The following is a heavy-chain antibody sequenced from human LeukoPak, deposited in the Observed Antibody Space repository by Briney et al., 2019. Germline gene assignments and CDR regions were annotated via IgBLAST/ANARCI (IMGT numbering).Heavy chain of an antibody. Sequence: PGGSLRLSCAASGFTFRSYALSWVRQAPGKGLEWAPAISGSGGSTYYADSVKGRFNISRDNSKNTLYLQMNSLRAEDTAVYYCAKDRETVRGVIFDYWGQGTLVTVSS. CDR3: AKDRETVRGVIFDY. CDR1: GFTFRSYA. V-gene: IGHV3-23*01. J-gene: IGHJ4*02. D-gene: IGHD3-10*01. CDR2: ISGSGGST.